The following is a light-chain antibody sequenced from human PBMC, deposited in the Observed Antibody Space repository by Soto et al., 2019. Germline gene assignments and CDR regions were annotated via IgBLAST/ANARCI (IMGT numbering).Light chain of an antibody. Sequence: QSVLTQPPSVSGAPGQRVTISCTGSSSNIGAGYDVHWYQHLPATAAKLLIYGNNNRPSGVPDRFSGSKSGTSASLAITGLQAEDEADFYCQSYDKSLSSSVFGGGTKLIVL. V-gene: IGLV1-40*01. J-gene: IGLJ2*01. CDR2: GNN. CDR3: QSYDKSLSSSV. CDR1: SSNIGAGYD.